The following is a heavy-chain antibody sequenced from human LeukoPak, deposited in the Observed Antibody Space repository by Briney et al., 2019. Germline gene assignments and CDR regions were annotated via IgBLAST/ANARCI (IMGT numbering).Heavy chain of an antibody. D-gene: IGHD3-22*01. CDR3: AKVNEGYYDSSGYYPY. CDR1: GFTFSSYA. CDR2: ISGSGGST. Sequence: PGGSLRLSCAASGFTFSSYAMSWVRQAPGEGLEWVSAISGSGGSTYYADSVKGRFTISRDNSKNTLYLQMKSLRAEDTAVYYCAKVNEGYYDSSGYYPYWGQGTLVTVSS. J-gene: IGHJ4*02. V-gene: IGHV3-23*01.